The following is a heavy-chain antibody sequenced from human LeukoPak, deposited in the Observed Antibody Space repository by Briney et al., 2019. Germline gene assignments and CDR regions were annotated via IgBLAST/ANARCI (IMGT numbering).Heavy chain of an antibody. D-gene: IGHD3-10*01. V-gene: IGHV1-69*13. J-gene: IGHJ4*02. CDR3: ASKGYGSGRPKYYFDY. CDR1: GGTFSSYA. CDR2: IIPIFGTA. Sequence: SVKVSCKASGGTFSSYAISWVRQAPGQGLESMGGIIPIFGTANYAQKFQGRVTITADESTSTAYMELSSLRSEDTAVYYCASKGYGSGRPKYYFDYWGQGTLVTVSS.